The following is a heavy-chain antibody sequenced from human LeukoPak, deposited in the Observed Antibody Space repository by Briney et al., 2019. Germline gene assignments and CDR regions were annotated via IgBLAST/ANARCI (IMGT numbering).Heavy chain of an antibody. D-gene: IGHD4-17*01. CDR3: ARGGVTTYGYEF. CDR1: GFTISSYS. J-gene: IGHJ4*02. V-gene: IGHV3-21*06. CDR2: ISPSSGYI. Sequence: GGSLRLSCAASGFTISSYSMNWVRQAPGKGLEWVSSISPSSGYIYYADSVKGRFTISRDDAKNSLCLQMNSLRAEDTAVYYCARGGVTTYGYEFWGRGAPVTVSS.